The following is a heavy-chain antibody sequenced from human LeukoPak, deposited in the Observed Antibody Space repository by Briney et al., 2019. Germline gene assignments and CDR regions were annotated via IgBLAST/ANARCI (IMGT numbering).Heavy chain of an antibody. CDR3: AAGRGWGSYGY. CDR1: GYTFTGYY. V-gene: IGHV1-2*02. CDR2: INPNINGT. J-gene: IGHJ4*02. Sequence: GASVKVSCKASGYTFTGYYIHWVRQAPGQGLEWMGWINPNINGTNYAQKFQGRVTMTGDRSISTAYMELSRLRSDDTAVYYCAAGRGWGSYGYWGQGTLVTVSS. D-gene: IGHD3-16*01.